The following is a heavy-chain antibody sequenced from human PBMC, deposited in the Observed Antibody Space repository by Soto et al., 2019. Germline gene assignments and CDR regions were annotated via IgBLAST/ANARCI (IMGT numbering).Heavy chain of an antibody. J-gene: IGHJ4*02. V-gene: IGHV3-30*18. Sequence: QVQLVESGGGVVQPGTSLRLSCAASGFTFSSSAMHWVRQAPGKGLEWVAIISYDGSVKHYGDSLEGRFTISRDNSKNTLFLQMNSLRPDDTAIYYCAKDNPTIAYWGQGTLVTVSS. CDR1: GFTFSSSA. CDR3: AKDNPTIAY. CDR2: ISYDGSVK.